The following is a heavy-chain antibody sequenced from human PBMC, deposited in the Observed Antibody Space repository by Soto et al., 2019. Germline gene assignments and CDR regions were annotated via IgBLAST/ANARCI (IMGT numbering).Heavy chain of an antibody. D-gene: IGHD3-3*01. CDR1: GGSISSSSYY. CDR3: ASTITIFGVVIPKAHYYYYMDV. J-gene: IGHJ6*03. Sequence: SETLSLTCTVSGGSISSSSYYWGWIRQPPGKGLEWIGSIYYSGSTYYNPSLKSRVTISVDTSKNQFSLKLSYVTAADTAVYSCASTITIFGVVIPKAHYYYYMDVWGKGTTVTVSS. CDR2: IYYSGST. V-gene: IGHV4-39*01.